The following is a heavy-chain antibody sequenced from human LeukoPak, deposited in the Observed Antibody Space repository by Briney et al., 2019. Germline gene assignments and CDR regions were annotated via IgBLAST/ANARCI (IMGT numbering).Heavy chain of an antibody. Sequence: PGGPLRLSCAASGFTFSSYWMHWVRQAPGKGLVWVSRINSDGSSTSYADSVKGRFTISRDNAKNTLYLQMNSLRAEDTAVYYCERGPPPPDFWSGYLYVADYYYGMDVWGQETTVTVSS. CDR2: INSDGSST. CDR1: GFTFSSYW. D-gene: IGHD3-3*01. J-gene: IGHJ6*02. V-gene: IGHV3-74*01. CDR3: ERGPPPPDFWSGYLYVADYYYGMDV.